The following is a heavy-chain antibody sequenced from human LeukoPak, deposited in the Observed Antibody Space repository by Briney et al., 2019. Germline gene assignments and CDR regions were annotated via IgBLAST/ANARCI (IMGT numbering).Heavy chain of an antibody. D-gene: IGHD6-19*01. Sequence: SETLSLTCTVSGGSISSYYWSWIRQPPGKGLEWIGYIYYSGSTNYNPSLKSRVTISVDTSKNQFSLKLSSVTAADTAVYYCARPAGAGTPDAFDIWGQGTMVTVSS. V-gene: IGHV4-59*01. CDR3: ARPAGAGTPDAFDI. CDR1: GGSISSYY. J-gene: IGHJ3*02. CDR2: IYYSGST.